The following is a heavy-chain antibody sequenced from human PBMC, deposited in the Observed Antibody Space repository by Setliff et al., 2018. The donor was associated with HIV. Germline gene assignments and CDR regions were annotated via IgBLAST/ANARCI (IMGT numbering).Heavy chain of an antibody. V-gene: IGHV3-72*01. Sequence: RLSCVASGFTFRDHYMDWVRQAPGKGLEWVARSRNKANRYSTEYAASVKGRFTVSRDDSKNSLYLQMSSLKIEDTAVYYCVRGGSYYPLDYWGQGTLVTVSS. CDR1: GFTFRDHY. CDR2: SRNKANRYST. D-gene: IGHD1-26*01. J-gene: IGHJ4*02. CDR3: VRGGSYYPLDY.